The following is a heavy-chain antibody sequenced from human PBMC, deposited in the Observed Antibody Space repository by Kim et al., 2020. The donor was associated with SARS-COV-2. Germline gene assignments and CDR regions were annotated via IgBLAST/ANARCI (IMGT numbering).Heavy chain of an antibody. D-gene: IGHD1-1*01. V-gene: IGHV4-34*01. Sequence: SETLSLTCAVYAGSFSAYYWSWIRQSPEKGLEWIGEINHIGSTNYNPSLKSRVTISVDTAKNQFSLNLTSVTAADTAVYYCARGLRSGNIGNYYLESWSQGTLVIVSS. CDR3: ARGLRSGNIGNYYLES. CDR1: AGSFSAYY. J-gene: IGHJ4*02. CDR2: INHIGST.